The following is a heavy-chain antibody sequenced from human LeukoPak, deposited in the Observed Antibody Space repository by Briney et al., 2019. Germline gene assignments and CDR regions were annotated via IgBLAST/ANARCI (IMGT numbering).Heavy chain of an antibody. J-gene: IGHJ6*02. CDR1: GFTYSDHY. V-gene: IGHV3-72*01. Sequence: GGSLRLSCIGFGFTYSDHYMDWVRQTPGKGLEWVGRIRNKANGHTTEYAASVKGRFTISRDDSESSLYLQMNSLKNDDTALYYCARPGYGHGLDVWGHGTPVTVSS. D-gene: IGHD5-12*01. CDR2: IRNKANGHTT. CDR3: ARPGYGHGLDV.